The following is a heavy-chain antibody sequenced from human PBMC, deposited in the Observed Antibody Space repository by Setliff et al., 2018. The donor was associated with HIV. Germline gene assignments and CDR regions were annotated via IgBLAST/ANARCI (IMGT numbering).Heavy chain of an antibody. D-gene: IGHD3-9*01. CDR3: ARGGRLQYFDWPSYAMDV. V-gene: IGHV3-21*06. CDR2: ISSSGAHI. CDR1: GFSFSSYA. Sequence: GGSLRLSCAANGFSFSSYAMSWVRQAPGKGPEWVSGISSSGAHIFYADSLKGRFTISRDNGKNLLYLQMNSLRAEDTAVYYCARGGRLQYFDWPSYAMDVWGQGTTVTVSS. J-gene: IGHJ6*02.